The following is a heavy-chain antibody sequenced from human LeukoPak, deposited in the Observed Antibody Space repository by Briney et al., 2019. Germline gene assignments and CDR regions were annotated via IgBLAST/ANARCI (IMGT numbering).Heavy chain of an antibody. CDR3: ARDDCSSTSCYAGGAQYYYCGMDV. D-gene: IGHD2-2*01. Sequence: PGTSLRLSCAASGFTFSTSAMHWVRQAPGKGLEWVAFISYHGTNKHYADSVKGRFTISRDNAKNSLYLQMNSLRAEDTAVYYCARDDCSSTSCYAGGAQYYYCGMDVWGKGTTVTVSS. V-gene: IGHV3-30*07. J-gene: IGHJ6*04. CDR1: GFTFSTSA. CDR2: ISYHGTNK.